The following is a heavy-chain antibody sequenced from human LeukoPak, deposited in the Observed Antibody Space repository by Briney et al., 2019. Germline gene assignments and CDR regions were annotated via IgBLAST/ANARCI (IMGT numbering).Heavy chain of an antibody. Sequence: PSETLSLTCAVSGYSISSGYYWGWIRQPPRKGLEWIGSIYHSGSTYYNPSLKSRVTISVDTSKNQFSLKLSSVTAADTAVYYCAREGSSWFDYWGQGTLVTVSS. V-gene: IGHV4-38-2*02. CDR2: IYHSGST. CDR3: AREGSSWFDY. CDR1: GYSISSGYY. J-gene: IGHJ4*02. D-gene: IGHD6-13*01.